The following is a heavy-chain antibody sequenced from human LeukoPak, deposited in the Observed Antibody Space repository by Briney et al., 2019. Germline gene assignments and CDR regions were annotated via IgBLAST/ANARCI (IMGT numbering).Heavy chain of an antibody. D-gene: IGHD5-12*01. V-gene: IGHV3-7*01. CDR3: TRYSGYPGDY. CDR1: GFTFTTYW. J-gene: IGHJ4*02. Sequence: PGGSLRLSCAASGFTFTTYWMSWVRQTPGKGLEWLANIKQDGSEKYYVDSVEGRFTVSRDNAKNSLYLQMNSLRVEATGVYYCTRYSGYPGDYWGQGTLVPVSS. CDR2: IKQDGSEK.